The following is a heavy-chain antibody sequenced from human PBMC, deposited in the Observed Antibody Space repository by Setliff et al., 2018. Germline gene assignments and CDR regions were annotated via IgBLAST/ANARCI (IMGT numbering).Heavy chain of an antibody. CDR3: ARGGMAAANRKGVFEY. V-gene: IGHV1-46*01. J-gene: IGHJ4*02. D-gene: IGHD6-13*01. CDR2: INTGGGSA. CDR1: GYTFTSYY. Sequence: RASVKVSCKAGGYTFTSYYMYWVRQAPGQGLEWMGTINTGGGSASIVDQFQGRVTMTRDTSTSTFYMEVNILRSDDTAVYYCARGGMAAANRKGVFEYWGQGTLVTVSS.